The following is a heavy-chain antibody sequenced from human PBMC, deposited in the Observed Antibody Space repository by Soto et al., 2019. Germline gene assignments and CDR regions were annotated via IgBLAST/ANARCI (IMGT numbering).Heavy chain of an antibody. Sequence: PGESLRISCKGSGYSFTSYWIGWVRQMPGKGLEWMGIIYPGDSDTRYSPSFQGQVTISADKSISTAYLQWSSLKASDTAMYYCARLDSESSGWASAEAFDIWGQGTMVTVSS. CDR1: GYSFTSYW. D-gene: IGHD6-19*01. J-gene: IGHJ3*02. V-gene: IGHV5-51*01. CDR3: ARLDSESSGWASAEAFDI. CDR2: IYPGDSDT.